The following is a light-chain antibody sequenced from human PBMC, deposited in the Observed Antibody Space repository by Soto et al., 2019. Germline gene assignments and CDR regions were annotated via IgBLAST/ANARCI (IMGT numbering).Light chain of an antibody. CDR1: QSVSSNY. J-gene: IGKJ5*01. CDR3: RQYYSSPGLT. CDR2: GAS. V-gene: IGKV3-20*01. Sequence: EIVLTQSPGTLSLSPGERATLSCRASQSVSSNYLAWYQQKPGQAPRLLIYGASGRATGIPDRFSGSGSGREFSLIISRLQDADVVAYYCRQYYSSPGLTFGQGTRLEIK.